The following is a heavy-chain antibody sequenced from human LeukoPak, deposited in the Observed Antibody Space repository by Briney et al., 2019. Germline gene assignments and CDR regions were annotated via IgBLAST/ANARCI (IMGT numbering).Heavy chain of an antibody. CDR2: LRGTGDKS. CDR3: AKGSQWELLMGVFDY. V-gene: IGHV3-23*01. J-gene: IGHJ4*02. CDR1: GFNFSSHA. Sequence: PGGSLRLSCAVSGFNFSSHAMSWVRQAPGKGLEWVSTLRGTGDKSFYADSVKGRLTISKDISKKTLYLQMNSLRADDTAVYYCAKGSQWELLMGVFDYWGQGTLVTVSS. D-gene: IGHD2-8*01.